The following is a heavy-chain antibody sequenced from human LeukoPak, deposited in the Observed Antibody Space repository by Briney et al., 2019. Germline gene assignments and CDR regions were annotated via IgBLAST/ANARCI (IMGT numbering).Heavy chain of an antibody. V-gene: IGHV4-59*08. CDR3: ARGGRYFDWLQLDY. D-gene: IGHD3-9*01. J-gene: IGHJ4*02. CDR2: IYYSGST. CDR1: GGSISSYY. Sequence: SETLSLTCTVSGGSISSYYWSWIRQPPGKGLEWIGYIYYSGSTNYNPSLKSRVTISVDTSKNQFSLKLSSVTAADTAVYYCARGGRYFDWLQLDYWAREPWSPSPQ.